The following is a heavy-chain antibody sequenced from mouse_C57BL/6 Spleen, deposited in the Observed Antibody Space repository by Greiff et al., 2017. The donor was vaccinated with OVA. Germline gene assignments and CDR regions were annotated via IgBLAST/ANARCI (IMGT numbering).Heavy chain of an antibody. CDR2: IYPGDGDT. V-gene: IGHV1-82*01. D-gene: IGHD2-4*01. J-gene: IGHJ2*01. CDR1: GYAFSSSW. Sequence: QVQLQQSGPELVKPGASVKISCKASGYAFSSSWMNWVKQRPGKGLEWIGRIYPGDGDTNYNGKFKGKATLTADKSSSTAYMQLSSLTSEDSAVYFCARGNYDLYYFDYWGQGTTLTVSS. CDR3: ARGNYDLYYFDY.